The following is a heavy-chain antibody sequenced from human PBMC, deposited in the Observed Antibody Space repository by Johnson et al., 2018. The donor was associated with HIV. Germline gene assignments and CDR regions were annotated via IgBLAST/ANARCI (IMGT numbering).Heavy chain of an antibody. CDR2: ISYDGSNK. J-gene: IGHJ3*02. V-gene: IGHV3-30-3*01. CDR3: ARDIMAVAGDDAFEI. D-gene: IGHD6-19*01. Sequence: QVQLVESGGGVVQPGRSLRLSCAASGFTFSSYALHWVRQAPGKGLQWVAVISYDGSNKYYADSVKGRFTISRDNAKNSLYLQVNSLRAEDTAVYYGARDIMAVAGDDAFEIGGQGTMVTVSS. CDR1: GFTFSSYA.